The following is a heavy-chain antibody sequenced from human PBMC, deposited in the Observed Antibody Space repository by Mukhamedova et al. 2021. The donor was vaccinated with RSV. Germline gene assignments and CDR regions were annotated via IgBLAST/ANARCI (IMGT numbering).Heavy chain of an antibody. D-gene: IGHD1-26*01. Sequence: GRIYTSGSTNYNPSLKSRVTMSVDTSKNQFSLKLSSVTAADTAVYYCARDLARRGIVGDTPTYAFDIWGQGTMVTVSS. CDR2: IYTSGST. V-gene: IGHV4-4*07. J-gene: IGHJ3*02. CDR3: ARDLARRGIVGDTPTYAFDI.